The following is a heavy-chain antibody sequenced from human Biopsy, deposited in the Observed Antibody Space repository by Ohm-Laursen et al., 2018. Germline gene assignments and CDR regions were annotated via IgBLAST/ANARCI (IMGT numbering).Heavy chain of an antibody. J-gene: IGHJ4*02. Sequence: PGTLSLTCAVSGGSISNYFWTWIRQPPGKGLEWIGYFRFEDRTSYNSSLKSRVTISADTSKNQFSLRLSSVTAADTAVFYCARHGSQGYCTGGSCVDYWGQGALVTVSS. CDR1: GGSISNYF. CDR3: ARHGSQGYCTGGSCVDY. CDR2: FRFEDRT. V-gene: IGHV4-59*01. D-gene: IGHD2-15*01.